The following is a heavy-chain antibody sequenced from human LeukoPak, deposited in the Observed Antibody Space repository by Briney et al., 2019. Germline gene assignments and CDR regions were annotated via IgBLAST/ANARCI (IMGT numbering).Heavy chain of an antibody. J-gene: IGHJ4*02. V-gene: IGHV4-39*01. CDR3: ATLGLLRGAGFNLATHFDF. CDR1: GVSISINYYY. D-gene: IGHD1-26*01. CDR2: VHYTGST. Sequence: SETLSLTCTVSGVSISINYYYWPWIRQPPGKGLEMIGYVHYTGSTFYNSSLKSRVTISADTSQNQFSLSLTAVAAADTAVYYGATLGLLRGAGFNLATHFDFWGQGTLVTVSS.